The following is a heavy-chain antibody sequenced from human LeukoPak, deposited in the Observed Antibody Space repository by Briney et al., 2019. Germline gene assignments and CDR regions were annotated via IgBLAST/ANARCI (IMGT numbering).Heavy chain of an antibody. Sequence: GGSLRLSCAGSGFIFSNYWMHWVRQAPGKGLVWVSRIKSDESETTYADSVKGRFTISRDNAKNTVYLQMNSLRVEDTAVYYCARGIGGSRAFDIWGQGTMVTVSS. J-gene: IGHJ3*02. D-gene: IGHD2-15*01. V-gene: IGHV3-74*01. CDR1: GFIFSNYW. CDR2: IKSDESET. CDR3: ARGIGGSRAFDI.